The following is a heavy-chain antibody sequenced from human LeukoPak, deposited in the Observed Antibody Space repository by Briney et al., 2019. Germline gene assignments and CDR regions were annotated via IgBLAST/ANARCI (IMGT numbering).Heavy chain of an antibody. CDR2: VSGSASST. Sequence: GGSLRLSCAASGFTFRSYAMSWVRQAPGRGLEWVSSVSGSASSTYPADSVKGRFTISRDNSKNTLYLQMNNLRAEDTAVYYCAKGREWELPLDYWGQGSLVTVSS. CDR1: GFTFRSYA. V-gene: IGHV3-23*01. D-gene: IGHD1-26*01. J-gene: IGHJ4*02. CDR3: AKGREWELPLDY.